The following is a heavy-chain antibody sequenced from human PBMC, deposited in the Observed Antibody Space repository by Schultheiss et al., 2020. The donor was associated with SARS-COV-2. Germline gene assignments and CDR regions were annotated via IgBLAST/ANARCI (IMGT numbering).Heavy chain of an antibody. CDR3: AREGPRVATIRGNYYYYMDV. CDR1: GYTFTGYY. Sequence: ASVKVSCKASGYTFTGYYMHWVRQAPGQGLEWMGWINPNSGGTNYAQKFQGWVTMTRDTSISTAYMELSRLRSDDTAVYYCAREGPRVATIRGNYYYYMDVWGKGTTVTVSS. V-gene: IGHV1-2*04. J-gene: IGHJ6*03. CDR2: INPNSGGT. D-gene: IGHD5-12*01.